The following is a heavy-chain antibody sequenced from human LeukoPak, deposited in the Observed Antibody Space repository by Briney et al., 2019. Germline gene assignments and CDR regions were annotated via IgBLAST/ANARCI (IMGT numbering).Heavy chain of an antibody. D-gene: IGHD3-9*01. CDR2: ISSSGTYT. J-gene: IGHJ4*02. Sequence: PGGSLRLSCATSGFTFSDYYMSWIRQAPGKGLEWVSYISSSGTYTNSADSVKGRFTISRDYPKNSLYLQMNSLRAEDTAVYYCARQGGDILTGYLDYWGQGTLVTVSS. CDR1: GFTFSDYY. V-gene: IGHV3-11*03. CDR3: ARQGGDILTGYLDY.